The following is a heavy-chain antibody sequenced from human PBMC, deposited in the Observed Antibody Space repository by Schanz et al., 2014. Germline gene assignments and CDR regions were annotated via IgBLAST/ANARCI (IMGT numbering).Heavy chain of an antibody. CDR1: GGTFSSST. CDR2: IIPILDKT. Sequence: QVQLVQSGAEVKKPGSSVKVSCKASGGTFSSSTLTWVRQAPGQGLEWMGRIIPILDKTNYAQKFQGRVTMTADKSTSTVYMEVSGLRSDDTAVYYCARGLGDERWLDLNEAFDIWGQGTIVNDSS. D-gene: IGHD6-19*01. CDR3: ARGLGDERWLDLNEAFDI. V-gene: IGHV1-69*08. J-gene: IGHJ3*02.